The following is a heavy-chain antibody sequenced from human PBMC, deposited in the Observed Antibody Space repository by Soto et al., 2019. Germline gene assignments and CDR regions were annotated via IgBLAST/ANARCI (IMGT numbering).Heavy chain of an antibody. D-gene: IGHD5-18*01. J-gene: IGHJ4*02. CDR3: AKVTRGHGRIFNTAMVPIRRFDY. Sequence: GGSLRLSCAASGFTFSSYAMSWVRQAPGKGLEWVSAISGSGGSTYYADSVKGRFTISRDNSKNTLYLQMNSLRAEDTAVYYCAKVTRGHGRIFNTAMVPIRRFDYWGQGTLVTVSS. CDR2: ISGSGGST. V-gene: IGHV3-23*01. CDR1: GFTFSSYA.